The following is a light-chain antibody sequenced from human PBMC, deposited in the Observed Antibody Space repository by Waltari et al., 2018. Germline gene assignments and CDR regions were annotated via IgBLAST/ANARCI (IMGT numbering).Light chain of an antibody. CDR1: QSVSSY. CDR2: DAS. V-gene: IGKV3-11*01. CDR3: QQRSNWPQLT. J-gene: IGKJ4*01. Sequence: EIVLTQSPATLSLSPCERATLSCRASQSVSSYLAWYQQKPGQAPRLLIYDASNRATGIPARFSGSGSGTDFTLTISSLEPEDFAVYYCQQRSNWPQLTFGGGTKVEIK.